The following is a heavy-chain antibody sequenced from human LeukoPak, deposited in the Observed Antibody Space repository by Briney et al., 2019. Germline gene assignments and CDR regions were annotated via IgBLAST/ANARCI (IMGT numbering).Heavy chain of an antibody. CDR3: AKSNGQWLMEGNWFDP. CDR2: ISGGGGRT. CDR1: GFTFSSSA. V-gene: IGHV3-23*01. D-gene: IGHD6-19*01. Sequence: GGSLRLSCSASGFTFSSSAMTWVRQAPGKGLEWVSTISGGGGRTYYADSVKGRFTISRDNSKNTLYLQMNSLRAEDTAVYYCAKSNGQWLMEGNWFDPWGQGTLVTVSS. J-gene: IGHJ5*02.